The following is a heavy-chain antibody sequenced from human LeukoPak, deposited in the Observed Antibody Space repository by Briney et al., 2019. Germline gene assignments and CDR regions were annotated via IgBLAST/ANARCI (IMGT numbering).Heavy chain of an antibody. V-gene: IGHV3-30*18. Sequence: GGSLRLSCAASGITFSRCGMHWVRQAPGKGLEWVAVISDDGCNKYYADSVKGRFTIFRDNSKDTLYLQMNSLRDEDTAVYYCAKDRSTYYYYFYGMDVWGQGTTVTVSS. CDR1: GITFSRCG. CDR3: AKDRSTYYYYFYGMDV. CDR2: ISDDGCNK. J-gene: IGHJ6*02.